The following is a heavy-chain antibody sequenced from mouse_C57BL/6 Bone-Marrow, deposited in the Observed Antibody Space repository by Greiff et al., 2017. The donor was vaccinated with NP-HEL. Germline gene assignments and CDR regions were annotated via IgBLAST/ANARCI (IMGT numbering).Heavy chain of an antibody. Sequence: VQVVESGAELARPGASVKLSCKASGYTFTSYGISWVKQRTGQGLEWIGEIYPRSGNTYYNEKFKGKATLTADKSSSTAYMELRSLTSEDSAVYFCARYRYYYGSSYDAMDYWGQGTSVTVSS. D-gene: IGHD1-1*01. CDR3: ARYRYYYGSSYDAMDY. CDR2: IYPRSGNT. J-gene: IGHJ4*01. CDR1: GYTFTSYG. V-gene: IGHV1-81*01.